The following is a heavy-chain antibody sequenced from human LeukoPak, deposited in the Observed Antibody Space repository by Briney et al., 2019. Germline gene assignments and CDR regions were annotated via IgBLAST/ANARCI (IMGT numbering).Heavy chain of an antibody. CDR3: ARDVLLDY. V-gene: IGHV3-21*01. Sequence: GGSLRLSCAASRFKFSNYNINWVRQAPGKGLEWVSSISSSSSYIYYADSVKGRFTISRDNAKNSLYLQMNSLRAEDTAVYYCARDVLLDYWGQGTLVTVSS. CDR1: RFKFSNYN. J-gene: IGHJ4*02. D-gene: IGHD2-8*01. CDR2: ISSSSSYI.